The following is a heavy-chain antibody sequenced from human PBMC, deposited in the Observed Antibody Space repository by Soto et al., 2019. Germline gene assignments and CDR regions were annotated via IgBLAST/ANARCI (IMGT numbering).Heavy chain of an antibody. Sequence: GGSLRLSCAASGFTFSNAWMSWVRQAPGKGLEWVGRIKSKTDGGTTDYAAPVKGRFTISRDDSKNTLYLQMNSLKTEDTAVYYCTYTYYDFWSGYYQAVDYWGQGTLVTVSS. CDR3: TYTYYDFWSGYYQAVDY. CDR2: IKSKTDGGTT. CDR1: GFTFSNAW. J-gene: IGHJ4*02. V-gene: IGHV3-15*01. D-gene: IGHD3-3*01.